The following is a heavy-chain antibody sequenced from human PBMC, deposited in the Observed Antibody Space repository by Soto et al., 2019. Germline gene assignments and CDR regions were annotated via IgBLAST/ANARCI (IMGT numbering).Heavy chain of an antibody. Sequence: GGSLILSCAASGFTFSSYGMHWVRQAPGKGLEWVAVISYDGSNKYYADSVKGRFTISRDNSKNTLYLQMNSLRAEDTAGYYCAKGRLCYFDEWGKGNLVTV. J-gene: IGHJ4*02. V-gene: IGHV3-30*18. CDR1: GFTFSSYG. CDR2: ISYDGSNK. CDR3: AKGRLCYFDE. D-gene: IGHD3-16*01.